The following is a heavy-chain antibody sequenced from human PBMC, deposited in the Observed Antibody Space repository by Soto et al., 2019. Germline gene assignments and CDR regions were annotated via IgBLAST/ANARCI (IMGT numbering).Heavy chain of an antibody. CDR2: ISGSTSIT. CDR1: GFRFSDQY. CDR3: ASDPYYYASGF. Sequence: GGSLRLSCAASGFRFSDQYMTWIRQAPGKGLEWVSKISGSTSITYYADSVKGRFTVSRDSAKNSLYLQMNSLRAEDTAVYYCASDPYYYASGFWGQGILVTVSS. D-gene: IGHD3-10*01. J-gene: IGHJ4*02. V-gene: IGHV3-11*01.